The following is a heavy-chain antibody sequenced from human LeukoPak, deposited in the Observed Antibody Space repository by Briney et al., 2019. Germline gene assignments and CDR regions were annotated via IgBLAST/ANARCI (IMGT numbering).Heavy chain of an antibody. D-gene: IGHD3-9*01. CDR1: GFTFSSYA. V-gene: IGHV3-30-3*01. CDR2: ISYDGSNK. Sequence: PGGSLRLSCAASGFTFSSYAMHWVRQAPGKGLEWVAVISYDGSNKYYADSVKGRFTISRDNSKNTLYLQMNSLRAEDTAVYYCARDLGNPLRYFDWDYGMDVWGQGTTVTVSS. J-gene: IGHJ6*02. CDR3: ARDLGNPLRYFDWDYGMDV.